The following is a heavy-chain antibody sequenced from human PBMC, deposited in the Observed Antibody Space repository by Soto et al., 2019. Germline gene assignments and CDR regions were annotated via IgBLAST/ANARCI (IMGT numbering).Heavy chain of an antibody. CDR3: ARTEAVAGSHFDY. CDR2: IYYSGST. CDR1: GGSIGSYY. D-gene: IGHD6-19*01. Sequence: SETLSLTCTVSGGSIGSYYWSWIRQPPGKGLEWIGYIYYSGSTNYNPSLKSRVTISVDTSKNQFSLKLSSVTAADTAVYYCARTEAVAGSHFDYSGQGTLVTVSS. J-gene: IGHJ4*02. V-gene: IGHV4-59*01.